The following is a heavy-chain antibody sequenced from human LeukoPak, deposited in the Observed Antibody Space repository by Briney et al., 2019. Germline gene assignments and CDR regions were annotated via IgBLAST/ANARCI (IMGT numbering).Heavy chain of an antibody. CDR3: ARGGFSYYGLDY. CDR1: GFTFSSYS. J-gene: IGHJ4*02. V-gene: IGHV3-21*01. D-gene: IGHD3-10*01. Sequence: GRTLRLSCAASGFTFSSYSMNWVRQAPGKGLEWVSSISSSISYIYYADSVKGRFTISRDNAKNSLYLQMNSLRAEDTAVYYCARGGFSYYGLDYWGQGTLVTVSS. CDR2: ISSSISYI.